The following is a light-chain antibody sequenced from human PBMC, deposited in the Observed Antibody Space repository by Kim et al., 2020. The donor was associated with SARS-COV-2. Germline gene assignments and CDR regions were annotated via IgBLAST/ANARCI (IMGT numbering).Light chain of an antibody. Sequence: AADVGDRVTITCRASQSISTWLAWYQQKPGKAPKLLIYDASTLESGAPSRFSGSGSGTEFTLTISSLQPDDFATYYCQQYNDYLTFGGGTKVDIK. J-gene: IGKJ4*01. CDR3: QQYNDYLT. V-gene: IGKV1-5*01. CDR2: DAS. CDR1: QSISTW.